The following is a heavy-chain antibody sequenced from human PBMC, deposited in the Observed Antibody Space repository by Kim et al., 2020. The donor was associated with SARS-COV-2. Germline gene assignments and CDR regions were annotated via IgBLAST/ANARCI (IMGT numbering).Heavy chain of an antibody. J-gene: IGHJ5*02. Sequence: GGSTYYADSVKGRFTISRDNSKNTLYLQMSSLRAEDTAVYYWVNLVWFDPWGQGTLVTVSS. CDR3: VNLVWFDP. CDR2: GGST. D-gene: IGHD3-10*01. V-gene: IGHV3-64D*09.